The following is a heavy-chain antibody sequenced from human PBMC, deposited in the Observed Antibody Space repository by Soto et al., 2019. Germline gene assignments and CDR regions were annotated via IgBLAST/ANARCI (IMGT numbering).Heavy chain of an antibody. CDR1: GFIVRDNF. CDR2: LYRGGVA. Sequence: EVQLVESGGGVIQPGGSLRLSCAASGFIVRDNFMIWVRQAPGKGLEWVSALYRGGVAYYADAVKGRFIVSRDNPENTIYLQMTSLGADDSAIYYCARDLVEVPAHPRLDAFDLWGQGTVVTVS. CDR3: ARDLVEVPAHPRLDAFDL. D-gene: IGHD2-2*01. J-gene: IGHJ3*01. V-gene: IGHV3-53*01.